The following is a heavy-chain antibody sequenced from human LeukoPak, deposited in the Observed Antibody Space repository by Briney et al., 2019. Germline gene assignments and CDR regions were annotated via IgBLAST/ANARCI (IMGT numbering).Heavy chain of an antibody. CDR3: ATSYYGSGSYWFPFDP. CDR1: GGSISSGSYY. CDR2: IYTSGST. Sequence: PSQTLSLTCTVSGGSISSGSYYWSWIRQPAGKGLEWIGRIYTSGSTNYNPSLKSRVTISVDTSKNQFSLKLSSVTAADTAVYYGATSYYGSGSYWFPFDPWGREPWSPSPQ. D-gene: IGHD3-10*01. V-gene: IGHV4-61*02. J-gene: IGHJ5*02.